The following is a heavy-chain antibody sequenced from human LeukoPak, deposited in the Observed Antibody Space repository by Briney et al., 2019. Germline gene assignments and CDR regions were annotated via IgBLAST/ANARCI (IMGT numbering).Heavy chain of an antibody. J-gene: IGHJ6*02. CDR1: GFTFSSYE. CDR3: ARDKLVTAMHYYYYGMHV. V-gene: IGHV3-48*03. D-gene: IGHD2-21*02. Sequence: GGSLRLSCAASGFTFSSYEMNWVRQAPGKGLEWVSYISSGGSTIYYADSVKGRFTISRGNAKNSLFLQMNSLRAEDTAVYYCARDKLVTAMHYYYYGMHVWGQGTTVTVSS. CDR2: ISSGGSTI.